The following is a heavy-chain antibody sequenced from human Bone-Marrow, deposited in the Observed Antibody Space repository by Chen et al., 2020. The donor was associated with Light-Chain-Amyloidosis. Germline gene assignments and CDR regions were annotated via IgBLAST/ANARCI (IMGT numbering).Heavy chain of an antibody. D-gene: IGHD1-26*01. Sequence: EVQLAQSKAQVKKPGESLKISCKGSGYTFDNFWIGWVRQKPGKGLEWMGIIYPGDSHTTYRPSFEGQVTISVDKPNRTAFLRWRSLKASDSAMYYCARLDGTYLGRFTKLDPWGQGTLVTVSS. CDR2: IYPGDSHT. J-gene: IGHJ5*02. V-gene: IGHV5-51*01. CDR3: ARLDGTYLGRFTKLDP. CDR1: GYTFDNFW.